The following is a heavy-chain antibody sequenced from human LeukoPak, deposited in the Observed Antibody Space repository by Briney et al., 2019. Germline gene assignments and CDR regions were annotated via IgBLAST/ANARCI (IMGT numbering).Heavy chain of an antibody. D-gene: IGHD3-22*01. V-gene: IGHV3-23*01. CDR3: AKYHNPDSTGPFH. Sequence: GGSLRLSCAASEFTLGSYAMSWVRQAPGKGLEWVSGISANGANPHYAESVRGRLIISRDNSKNTLYLQMNSLRAGDTALYFCAKYHNPDSTGPFHWGQGTLVTVSS. CDR2: ISANGANP. CDR1: EFTLGSYA. J-gene: IGHJ4*02.